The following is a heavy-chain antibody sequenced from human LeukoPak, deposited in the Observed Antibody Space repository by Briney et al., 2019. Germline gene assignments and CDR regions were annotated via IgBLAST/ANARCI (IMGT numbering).Heavy chain of an antibody. Sequence: GGSLRLSCPASGFTFSNYAVHWVRQAPGKGLEWVALVSFDGSNQIYADSVKGRFTISRDNSKNTLYLQMNSLRAEDTAVYYCARAGSYLSAFDIWGQGTMVTVSS. CDR3: ARAGSYLSAFDI. CDR2: VSFDGSNQ. V-gene: IGHV3-30*14. CDR1: GFTFSNYA. J-gene: IGHJ3*02. D-gene: IGHD3-10*01.